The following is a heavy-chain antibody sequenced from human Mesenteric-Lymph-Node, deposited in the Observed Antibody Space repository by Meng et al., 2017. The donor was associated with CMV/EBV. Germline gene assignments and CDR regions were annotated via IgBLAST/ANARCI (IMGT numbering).Heavy chain of an antibody. D-gene: IGHD4-17*01. CDR1: GGSFSGYY. J-gene: IGHJ4*02. Sequence: SETLSLTCAVYGGSFSGYYWSWIRQPPGKGLEWIGEINHSGSTNYNPSLKSRVTISVDTSKNQFSLKLSSVTAADTAVYYCARGLADGDYYFDYWGQGTLVTVSS. V-gene: IGHV4-34*01. CDR2: INHSGST. CDR3: ARGLADGDYYFDY.